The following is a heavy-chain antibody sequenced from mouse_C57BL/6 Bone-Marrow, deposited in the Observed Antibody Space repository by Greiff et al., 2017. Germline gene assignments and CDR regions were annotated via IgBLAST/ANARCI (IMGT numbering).Heavy chain of an antibody. CDR1: GYTFISYW. V-gene: IGHV1-50*01. D-gene: IGHD1-1*01. CDR3: AREGLLRSLAMDY. Sequence: VQLQQPGAELVKPGASVKLSCKASGYTFISYWMQWVKQRPGQGLEWIGEIDPSDSYTNYNQKFKGKATLTVDTSSSTAYMQLSSLTSEDSAVYYCAREGLLRSLAMDYWGQGTSVTVSS. CDR2: IDPSDSYT. J-gene: IGHJ4*01.